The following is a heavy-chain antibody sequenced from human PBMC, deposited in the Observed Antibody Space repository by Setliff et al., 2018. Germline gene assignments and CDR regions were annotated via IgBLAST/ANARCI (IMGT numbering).Heavy chain of an antibody. CDR1: GYSISSGFS. CDR3: ARDNRARHYMDV. V-gene: IGHV4-38-2*02. CDR2: ILFSGDT. D-gene: IGHD3-10*01. J-gene: IGHJ6*03. Sequence: LSLTCAVSGYSISSGFSWVWIRQPPGKGLEWIGRILFSGDTYYNPSLNSRVTISADTSKNQFSLNLSSVTAADTAVYYCARDNRARHYMDVWGKGTTVTVSS.